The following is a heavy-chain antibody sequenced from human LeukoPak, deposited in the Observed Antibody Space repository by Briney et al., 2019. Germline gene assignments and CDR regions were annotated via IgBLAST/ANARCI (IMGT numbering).Heavy chain of an antibody. Sequence: GGSLRLSCAASGFTFSSYGMHWVRQAPGKGLEWVAVIWYDGSNKYYADSVKGRFTISRDNSKNTLYLQMNSLRAEDTAVYYCAREWWLKAYYFDYWGQGTLVTVSP. D-gene: IGHD2-15*01. CDR2: IWYDGSNK. V-gene: IGHV3-33*01. J-gene: IGHJ4*02. CDR3: AREWWLKAYYFDY. CDR1: GFTFSSYG.